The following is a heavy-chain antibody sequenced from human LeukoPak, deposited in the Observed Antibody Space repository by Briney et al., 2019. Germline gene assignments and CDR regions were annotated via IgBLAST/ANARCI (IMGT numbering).Heavy chain of an antibody. CDR1: GFTFDDYA. V-gene: IGHV3-9*01. J-gene: IGHJ4*02. D-gene: IGHD3-16*01. CDR2: ISWKSGSI. Sequence: GRSLRLSCAASGFTFDDYAMNWVRHAPGKGLEWVSGISWKSGSIGYADSVKGRFTISRDNAKNSLYLQMNSLRAEDTALYYXXXXXXXGDAEGYFDYWGQGTLVTVSS. CDR3: XXXXXXGDAEGYFDY.